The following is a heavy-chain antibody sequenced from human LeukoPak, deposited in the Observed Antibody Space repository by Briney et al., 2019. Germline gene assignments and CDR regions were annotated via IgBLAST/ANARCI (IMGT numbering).Heavy chain of an antibody. D-gene: IGHD5-18*01. J-gene: IGHJ4*02. CDR2: IYYTGST. CDR3: ASLGYSYGYAHDY. CDR1: GGSLSSHF. Sequence: PSETLSLTCTVSGGSLSSHFWSWIRQPPGKGLWWIGYIYYTGSTDYNPSLKTRVTISLDTSKNQFSLKLSSVTAADTAVYYCASLGYSYGYAHDYWGQGTLVTVSS. V-gene: IGHV4-59*11.